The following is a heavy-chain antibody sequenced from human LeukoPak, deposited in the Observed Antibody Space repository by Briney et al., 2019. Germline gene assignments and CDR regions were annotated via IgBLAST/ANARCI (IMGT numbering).Heavy chain of an antibody. CDR1: GYTFTSYD. D-gene: IGHD3-10*01. J-gene: IGHJ3*02. V-gene: IGHV1-8*03. Sequence: ASVKVSCKASGYTFTSYDINWVRQATGQGLEWMGWMNPSSGNTGYAQKFQGRVTITRNTSISTAYMELSSLRSEDTAVYYCARAKPDMVRGVITVAGAFDIWGQGTMVTVSS. CDR2: MNPSSGNT. CDR3: ARAKPDMVRGVITVAGAFDI.